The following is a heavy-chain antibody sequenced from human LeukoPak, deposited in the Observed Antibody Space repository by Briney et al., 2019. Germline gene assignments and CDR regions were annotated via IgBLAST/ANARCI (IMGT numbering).Heavy chain of an antibody. D-gene: IGHD3-22*01. CDR2: IYYSGST. CDR3: ARLPPLNYYDSSGDDAFDI. CDR1: GGSISSSGYY. J-gene: IGHJ3*02. Sequence: PSETLSLTCTVSGGSISSSGYYWGWIRQPPGKGLEWIGSIYYSGSTYYNPSLKSRVTISVDTSKNQFSLKLSSVTAADTAAYYCARLPPLNYYDSSGDDAFDIWGQGTMVTVSS. V-gene: IGHV4-39*01.